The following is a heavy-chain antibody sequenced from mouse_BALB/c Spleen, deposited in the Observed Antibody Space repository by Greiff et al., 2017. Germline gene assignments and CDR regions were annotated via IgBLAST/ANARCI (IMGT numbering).Heavy chain of an antibody. D-gene: IGHD4-1*01. J-gene: IGHJ2*01. CDR2: ISTYYGDA. CDR1: GYTFTDYA. V-gene: IGHV1S137*01. CDR3: ARWERYYFDY. Sequence: VMLVESGAELVRPGVSVKISCKGSGYTFTDYAMHWVKQSHAKSLEWIGVISTYYGDASYNQKFKGKATMTVDKSSSTAYMELARLTSEDSAIYYCARWERYYFDYWGQGTTLTVSS.